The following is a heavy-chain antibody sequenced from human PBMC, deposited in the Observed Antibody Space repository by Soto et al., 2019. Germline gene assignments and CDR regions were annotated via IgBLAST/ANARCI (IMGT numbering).Heavy chain of an antibody. D-gene: IGHD4-17*01. V-gene: IGHV3-30*18. CDR1: GFTFSSYG. Sequence: GGSLRLSCAASGFTFSSYGMHWVRQAPGKGLEWVAVISYDGSNKYYADSVKGRFTISRDNSKNTLYLQMNSLRAEDTAVYYCAKGATTVVSLYYSVYSYQGPLLTVST. CDR2: ISYDGSNK. CDR3: AKGATTVVSLYYSVY. J-gene: IGHJ4*02.